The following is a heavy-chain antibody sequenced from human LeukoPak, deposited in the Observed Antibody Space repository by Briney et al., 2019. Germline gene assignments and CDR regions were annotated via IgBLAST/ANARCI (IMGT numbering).Heavy chain of an antibody. CDR3: ARDSDLTASYYYGMDV. J-gene: IGHJ6*02. CDR1: GDSISGFY. V-gene: IGHV4-4*07. D-gene: IGHD3-9*01. CDR2: MSASGST. Sequence: SETLSLTCTVSGDSISGFYWSWVRQPAGKGLEGIGRMSASGSTNYNPSLKSRVTMSVDTSKNQFSLKLSSVTAADTAVYYCARDSDLTASYYYGMDVWGQGTTVTVSS.